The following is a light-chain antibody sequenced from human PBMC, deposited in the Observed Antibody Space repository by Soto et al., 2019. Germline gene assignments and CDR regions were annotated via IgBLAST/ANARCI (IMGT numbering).Light chain of an antibody. J-gene: IGKJ4*01. CDR2: GAS. CDR1: PSVSSRS. V-gene: IGKV3-20*01. CDR3: QQYDTSSLT. Sequence: ENVLTQSPGTLSLSPGEGATLSCRASPSVSSRSLAWYQQRPGQAPRLLIYGASNRATGIPDRFGGSVSGTDFTLTSSRLEPEDFAVYYCQQYDTSSLTFGGGTKVEIK.